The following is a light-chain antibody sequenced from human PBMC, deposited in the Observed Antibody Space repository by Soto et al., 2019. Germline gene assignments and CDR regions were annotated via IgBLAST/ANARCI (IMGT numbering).Light chain of an antibody. CDR2: AAS. V-gene: IGKV1-39*01. CDR1: QSISSY. J-gene: IGKJ5*01. Sequence: ILMIPSPSSLSTSVGDRVTITCRASQSISSYLNWYQQKPGKAPKLLIYAASSLQSGVPSRFSGSGSGTDFTLTISSLQPADFATYYSHQSYSTPLTLGQGTRLEIK. CDR3: HQSYSTPLT.